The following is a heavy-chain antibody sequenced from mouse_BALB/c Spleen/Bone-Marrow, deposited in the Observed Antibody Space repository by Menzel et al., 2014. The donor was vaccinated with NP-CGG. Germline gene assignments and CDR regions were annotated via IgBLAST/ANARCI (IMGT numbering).Heavy chain of an antibody. Sequence: QVQLQQSGADLVKPGASVKLSCKASGYTFTNYFMYWVKQRPGQGLEWIGEINTNTGGNNFNENFKGKATLTLAKYSSIAYMQLSSLASDDSAGYNCTRSCPWFDYWGHGTLVTVSA. CDR2: INTNTGGN. V-gene: IGHV1S17*01. CDR3: TRSCPWFDY. J-gene: IGHJ3*01. CDR1: GYTFTNYF.